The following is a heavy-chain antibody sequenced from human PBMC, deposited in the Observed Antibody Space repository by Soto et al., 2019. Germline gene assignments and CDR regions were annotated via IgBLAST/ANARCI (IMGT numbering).Heavy chain of an antibody. CDR2: ISYDGTYK. CDR1: GFTFSGFA. Sequence: QVQLVESGGGVVQPGRSLRLSCEASGFTFSGFAMHWVRQAPGKGLEWVAIISYDGTYKNYADSVKGRVTISRDNGKNTLYLQMNSLRVEDTAVYYCERDYCSSTTCSHDFWGQGTLVTVSS. D-gene: IGHD2-2*01. CDR3: ERDYCSSTTCSHDF. V-gene: IGHV3-30*03. J-gene: IGHJ4*02.